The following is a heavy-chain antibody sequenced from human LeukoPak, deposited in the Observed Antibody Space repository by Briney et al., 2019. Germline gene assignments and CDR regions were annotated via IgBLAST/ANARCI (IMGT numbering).Heavy chain of an antibody. CDR3: ARTRVPRTGGSHFDY. V-gene: IGHV3-7*01. D-gene: IGHD1-14*01. CDR2: IKQDGSEK. CDR1: GFTFSSYW. J-gene: IGHJ4*02. Sequence: GGSLRLSCAASGFTFSSYWMSWVRQAPGKGLEWVANIKQDGSEKYYVDSVKGRFTISRDNAKNSLYLQMNSLRAEDTAVYYCARTRVPRTGGSHFDYWGQGTLVTVSS.